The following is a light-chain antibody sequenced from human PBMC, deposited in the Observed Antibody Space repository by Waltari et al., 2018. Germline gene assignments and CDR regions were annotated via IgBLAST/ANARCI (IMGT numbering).Light chain of an antibody. Sequence: QPVLPQPPPVPPAPGQRATLPHPARSSNPAPRDPEHWYQQLPGTAPKLLIYGNSIRPSGVPDRFSGSKSGTSASLAITGLQADDEADYYCQSYDSSLSRVFGGGTKLTVL. CDR3: QSYDSSLSRV. V-gene: IGLV1-40*01. CDR2: GNS. CDR1: SSNPAPRDP. J-gene: IGLJ3*02.